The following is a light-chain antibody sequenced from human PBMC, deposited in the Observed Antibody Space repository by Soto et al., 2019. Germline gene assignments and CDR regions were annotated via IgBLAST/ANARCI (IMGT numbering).Light chain of an antibody. J-gene: IGKJ1*01. V-gene: IGKV3-20*01. Sequence: EIVLTQSPGTLSLSPGERATLSCRASQSVSSNFLAWYQQKPGQAPRLLIYGASSRATGIPDRFSGSGSGTDFPLTISRLEPEDFAVYYCQQYGSSPRTCGQGTKVEIK. CDR1: QSVSSNF. CDR2: GAS. CDR3: QQYGSSPRT.